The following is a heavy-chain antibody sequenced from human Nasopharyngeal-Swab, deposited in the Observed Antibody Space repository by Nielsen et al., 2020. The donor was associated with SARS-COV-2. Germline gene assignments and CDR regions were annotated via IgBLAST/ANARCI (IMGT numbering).Heavy chain of an antibody. Sequence: GGSLRLPCAASGSTFSSYSMNWVRQAPGKGLEWVSYISSSSSTIYYADSVKGRFTISRDNAKTSLYLQMNSLRAEDTAVYYCAREGWHYDFWSGSLGFDYWGQGTLVTVSS. J-gene: IGHJ4*02. CDR3: AREGWHYDFWSGSLGFDY. CDR1: GSTFSSYS. CDR2: ISSSSSTI. V-gene: IGHV3-48*01. D-gene: IGHD3-3*01.